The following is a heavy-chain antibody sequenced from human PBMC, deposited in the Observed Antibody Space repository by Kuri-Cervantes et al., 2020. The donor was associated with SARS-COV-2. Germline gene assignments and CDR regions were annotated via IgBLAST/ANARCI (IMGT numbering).Heavy chain of an antibody. CDR2: IYTSWST. CDR1: GGSISSYY. J-gene: IGHJ4*02. CDR3: ASSHCSSTSCYKWALDY. D-gene: IGHD2-2*02. Sequence: SETLSLTCTVSGGSISSYYWSWIRQPAGKGLEWIGRIYTSWSTNYNPSLKSRVTMSVDTSKNQFSLKLSSVTAADTAVYYCASSHCSSTSCYKWALDYWGQGTLVTVSS. V-gene: IGHV4-4*07.